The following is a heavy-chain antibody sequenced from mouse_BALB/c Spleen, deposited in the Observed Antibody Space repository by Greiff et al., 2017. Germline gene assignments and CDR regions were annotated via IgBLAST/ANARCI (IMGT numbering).Heavy chain of an antibody. J-gene: IGHJ2*01. CDR2: IWGGGST. Sequence: VKLMESGPGLVAPSQSLSITCTVSGFSLTGYGVNWVRQPPGKGLEWLGMIWGGGSTDYNSALKSRLSISKDNSKSQVFLKMNSLQTDDTAMYYCARSSSYYDYDGPYFDYWGQGTTLTVSS. V-gene: IGHV2-6-7*01. CDR3: ARSSSYYDYDGPYFDY. CDR1: GFSLTGYG. D-gene: IGHD2-4*01.